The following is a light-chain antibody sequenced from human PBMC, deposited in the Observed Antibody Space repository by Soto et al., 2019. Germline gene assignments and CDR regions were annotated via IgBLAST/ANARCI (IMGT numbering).Light chain of an antibody. CDR1: QSISNS. V-gene: IGKV1-39*01. CDR2: GAS. J-gene: IGKJ1*01. CDR3: QQTYSGPQT. Sequence: DIQMTQSPSSLSASIGDRITIAYRASQSISNSVNWYQQKPGKAPKFLIYGASSLQSGVPSRFSGTGSGTDFTLTISSLQPEDFATYYCQQTYSGPQTFGQGTKVEIK.